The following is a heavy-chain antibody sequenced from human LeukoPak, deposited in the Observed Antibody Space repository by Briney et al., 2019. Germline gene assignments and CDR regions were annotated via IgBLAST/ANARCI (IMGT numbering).Heavy chain of an antibody. Sequence: SETLSLTCTVSGGSISSYYWSWIRQPAGKGLEWIGRIYTSGSTNYNPSLKSRVTMSVDTSKNQFSLKLSSVTAADTAVYYCARDIREYCSGGSRYRGGPISYYNYYYMDVWGKGTTVTVSS. CDR2: IYTSGST. CDR3: ARDIREYCSGGSRYRGGPISYYNYYYMDV. J-gene: IGHJ6*03. CDR1: GGSISSYY. D-gene: IGHD2-15*01. V-gene: IGHV4-4*07.